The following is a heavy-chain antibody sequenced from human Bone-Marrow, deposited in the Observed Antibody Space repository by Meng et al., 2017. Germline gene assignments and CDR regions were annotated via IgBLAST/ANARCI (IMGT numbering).Heavy chain of an antibody. D-gene: IGHD2-15*01. CDR1: GYTFASYG. CDR2: ISAYNGNT. Sequence: ASVKVSCKASGYTFASYGFSCVRQAPGQGLEWMGWISAYNGNTNYAQKLQGRVTMTTDTSTSTAYMELRSLRSDDTAVYYCARDPYGGYGPNWFDPWGQGTLVTVSS. J-gene: IGHJ5*02. V-gene: IGHV1-18*01. CDR3: ARDPYGGYGPNWFDP.